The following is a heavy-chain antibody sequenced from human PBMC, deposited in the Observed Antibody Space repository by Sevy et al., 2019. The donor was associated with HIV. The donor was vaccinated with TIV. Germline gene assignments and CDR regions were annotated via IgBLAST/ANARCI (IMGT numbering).Heavy chain of an antibody. CDR2: IKSKTDGGTT. D-gene: IGHD6-19*01. CDR1: GFTFSNAW. V-gene: IGHV3-15*07. CDR3: TTDHLHIAVAEDDYYYGMDV. Sequence: GGSLGLSCAASGFTFSNAWMNWVRQAPGKGLEWVGRIKSKTDGGTTDYAAPVKGRFTISRDDSKNTLYLQMNSLKTEDTAVYYCTTDHLHIAVAEDDYYYGMDVWGQGTTVTVSS. J-gene: IGHJ6*02.